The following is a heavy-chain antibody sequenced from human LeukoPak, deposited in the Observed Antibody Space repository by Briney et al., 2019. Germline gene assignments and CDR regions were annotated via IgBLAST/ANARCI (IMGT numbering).Heavy chain of an antibody. Sequence: GASVKVSCKASGYTFTSFDFNWVRQATGQGLEWMGWMKSSNGHTGYAQKFQGRVTMTRDTSISTAYMELRSLRSDDTAVYYCARGGVRPGYSGYEDPDYYYYGMDAWGQGTTVTVSS. J-gene: IGHJ6*02. CDR3: ARGGVRPGYSGYEDPDYYYYGMDA. D-gene: IGHD5-12*01. CDR1: GYTFTSFD. CDR2: MKSSNGHT. V-gene: IGHV1-8*01.